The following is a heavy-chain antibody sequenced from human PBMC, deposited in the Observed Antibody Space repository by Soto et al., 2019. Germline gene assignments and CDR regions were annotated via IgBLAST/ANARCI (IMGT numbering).Heavy chain of an antibody. Sequence: ASVKVSCKASGGTFSSYAISWVRQAPGQGLEWMGGIIPIFGTANYAQKFQGRVTITADESTSTAYMELSSLRSEDTDVYYCARDSHPEHDSSGYYAGYWGQGTLVTVSS. J-gene: IGHJ4*02. CDR3: ARDSHPEHDSSGYYAGY. CDR2: IIPIFGTA. CDR1: GGTFSSYA. V-gene: IGHV1-69*13. D-gene: IGHD3-22*01.